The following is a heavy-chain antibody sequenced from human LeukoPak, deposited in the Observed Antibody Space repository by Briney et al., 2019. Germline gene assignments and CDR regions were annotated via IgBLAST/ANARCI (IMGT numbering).Heavy chain of an antibody. Sequence: PGGSLRLSCAASGFTFSSYAMSWVRQAPGKGLEWVSAISGSGGSTYYANSVKGRFTISRDNSKNTLYLQMNSLRAEDTAVYYCAKEREQWLVLGVVVYWGQGTLVTVSS. J-gene: IGHJ4*02. D-gene: IGHD6-19*01. CDR1: GFTFSSYA. CDR2: ISGSGGST. CDR3: AKEREQWLVLGVVVY. V-gene: IGHV3-23*01.